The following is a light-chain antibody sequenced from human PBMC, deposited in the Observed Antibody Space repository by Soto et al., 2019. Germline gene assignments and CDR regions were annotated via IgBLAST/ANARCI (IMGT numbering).Light chain of an antibody. CDR2: DAS. J-gene: IGKJ1*01. CDR1: QSISRG. V-gene: IGKV1-5*01. Sequence: DIQMTQSPSTQSSSVGDRVTITCRASQSISRGLAWYQQKPGKAPNLLIYDASTLESGVPSRFSGSGSGTEFTLTISCLHPDDFATYYCQHYSSVWAFGQGTKVDI. CDR3: QHYSSVWA.